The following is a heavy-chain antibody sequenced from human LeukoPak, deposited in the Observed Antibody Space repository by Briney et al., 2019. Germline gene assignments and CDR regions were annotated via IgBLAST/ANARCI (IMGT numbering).Heavy chain of an antibody. J-gene: IGHJ4*02. CDR3: ARELMVRGVIILIFFDY. CDR1: GVSISSSDW. D-gene: IGHD3-10*01. CDR2: IHHSGTT. V-gene: IGHV4-4*02. Sequence: SGTLSLTCAVSGVSISSSDWWTWVRPTPGTGLEWLGEIHHSGTTNYNPSLKSRVVISVDKSKNQFSLKLSSVTAADTAVYYCARELMVRGVIILIFFDYWGQGTLVTVSS.